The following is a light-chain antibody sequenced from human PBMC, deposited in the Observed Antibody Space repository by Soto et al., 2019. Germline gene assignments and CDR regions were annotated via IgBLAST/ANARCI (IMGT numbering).Light chain of an antibody. Sequence: QTVVSQEPSFSVSPGGTVTLTCGLSSGSVSTSHSPSWYRQTPGQAPRTLIYSTNTRSSGVPDRFSGSILGNKAALTITGAQADDESDYYCVLYMGSGISIFGGGTKVTVL. CDR1: SGSVSTSHS. J-gene: IGLJ2*01. CDR2: STN. CDR3: VLYMGSGISI. V-gene: IGLV8-61*01.